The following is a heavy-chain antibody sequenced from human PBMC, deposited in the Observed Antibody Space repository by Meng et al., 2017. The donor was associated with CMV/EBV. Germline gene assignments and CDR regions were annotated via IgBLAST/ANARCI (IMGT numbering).Heavy chain of an antibody. CDR2: ISWDGGST. CDR1: GFTFDDYT. V-gene: IGHV3-43*01. D-gene: IGHD6-13*01. Sequence: GESLKISCAASGFTFDDYTMHWVRQAPGKGLEWVSLISWDGGSTYYADSVKGRFTISRDNSKNSLYLQMNSLRTEDTALYYCAKDIRSSSWYPIGYYYYYGMDVWGQGTTVTVSS. CDR3: AKDIRSSSWYPIGYYYYYGMDV. J-gene: IGHJ6*02.